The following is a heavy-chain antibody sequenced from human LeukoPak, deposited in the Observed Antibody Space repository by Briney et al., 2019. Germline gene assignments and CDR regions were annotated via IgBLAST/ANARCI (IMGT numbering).Heavy chain of an antibody. CDR3: ARESGYYYDTSGYTFDY. CDR1: GGSISNYY. D-gene: IGHD3-22*01. J-gene: IGHJ4*02. V-gene: IGHV4-4*07. Sequence: SETLSLTCTVSGGSISNYYWSWIRQSAGKGLEWIGRIYTSGSTNYNPPLKSRFSMSVDTSKNQFSLRLTSVTAADTAVYYCARESGYYYDTSGYTFDYWGQGILVTVSS. CDR2: IYTSGST.